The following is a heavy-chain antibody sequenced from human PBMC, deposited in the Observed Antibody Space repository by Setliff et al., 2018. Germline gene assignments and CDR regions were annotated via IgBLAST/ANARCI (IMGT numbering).Heavy chain of an antibody. D-gene: IGHD7-27*01. V-gene: IGHV4-38-2*01. CDR2: IYYRGST. CDR1: GYSISSGYN. J-gene: IGHJ4*02. Sequence: SETLSLTCAVSGYSISSGYNWGWIRQPPGKGLEWIASIYYRGSTSYNSSLKSRVSISVDTSKNQFSLNLNSVTAADTAVYYCATLTGDRGVDYWGQGRLVTSPQ. CDR3: ATLTGDRGVDY.